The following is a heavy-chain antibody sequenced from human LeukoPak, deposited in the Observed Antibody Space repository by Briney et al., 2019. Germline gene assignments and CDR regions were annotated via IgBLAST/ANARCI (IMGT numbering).Heavy chain of an antibody. CDR3: TTYPYSSGWYPFDS. J-gene: IGHJ4*02. V-gene: IGHV3-15*01. CDR1: GFTFSNAW. CDR2: IKSKTDGGTM. Sequence: PGGSLRLSCVASGFTFSNAWMSWVRQAPGKGLEWVGRIKSKTDGGTMEYAAPVQGRFTISRDDSKNTLYLQMNSLKTEDTAVYYCTTYPYSSGWYPFDSWGQGTLVTASS. D-gene: IGHD6-19*01.